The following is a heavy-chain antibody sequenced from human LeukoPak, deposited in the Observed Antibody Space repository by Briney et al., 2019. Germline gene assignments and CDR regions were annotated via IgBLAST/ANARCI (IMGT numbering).Heavy chain of an antibody. CDR3: ARGLAYYGSGRGWFDP. Sequence: SETLSLTCAVSGGSISSGGYSWSWIRQPPGKGLEWIGYIYHSGSTYYNPSLKSRVTISVDRSKNQFSLKLSSVTAADTAVYYCARGLAYYGSGRGWFDPWGQGTLVTVSS. CDR2: IYHSGST. CDR1: GGSISSGGYS. J-gene: IGHJ5*02. V-gene: IGHV4-30-2*01. D-gene: IGHD3-10*01.